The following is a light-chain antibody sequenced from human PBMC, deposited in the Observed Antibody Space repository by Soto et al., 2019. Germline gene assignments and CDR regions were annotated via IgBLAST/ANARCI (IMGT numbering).Light chain of an antibody. CDR2: GAS. J-gene: IGKJ3*01. CDR1: QSVSSTY. CDR3: QQYDSSPFT. V-gene: IGKV3-20*01. Sequence: NMLSLSPGTVSLSPREGATLSCRASQSVSSTYLGWYQQKPGQAPRLLIYGASSRATGIPDRFSGSGSGTDFTLTISRLEPEDFAVYYCQQYDSSPFTLG.